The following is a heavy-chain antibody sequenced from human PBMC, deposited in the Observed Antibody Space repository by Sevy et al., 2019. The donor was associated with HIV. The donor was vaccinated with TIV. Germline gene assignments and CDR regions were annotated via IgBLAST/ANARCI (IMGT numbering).Heavy chain of an antibody. CDR1: GYTFTSYD. D-gene: IGHD3-3*01. V-gene: IGHV1-8*01. Sequence: ASVKVSCKASGYTFTSYDINWVRQATGQGLEWMGWINPNSGNTGYAQKFQGRVTMTRNTSISTAYMELSSLRSEDTAVYYCARLADFWSGYCFDYWGQGTLVTVSS. CDR3: ARLADFWSGYCFDY. CDR2: INPNSGNT. J-gene: IGHJ4*02.